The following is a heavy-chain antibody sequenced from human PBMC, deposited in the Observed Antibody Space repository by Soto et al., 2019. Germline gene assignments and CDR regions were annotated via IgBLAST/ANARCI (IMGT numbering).Heavy chain of an antibody. CDR1: GFTFSSYG. V-gene: IGHV3-15*01. Sequence: SLRLSCAASGFTFSSYGMHWVRQAPGKGLEWVGRIKSKTDGGTTDYAAPVKGRFTISRDDSKNTLYLQMNSLKTEDTAVYYCTTDWIQLWLRGGWFDPWGQGTLVTVSS. CDR2: IKSKTDGGTT. J-gene: IGHJ5*02. D-gene: IGHD5-18*01. CDR3: TTDWIQLWLRGGWFDP.